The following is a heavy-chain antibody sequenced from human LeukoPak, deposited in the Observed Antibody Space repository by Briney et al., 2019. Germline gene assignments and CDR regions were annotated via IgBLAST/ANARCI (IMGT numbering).Heavy chain of an antibody. CDR2: MYYSGST. D-gene: IGHD2-21*01. J-gene: IGHJ2*01. Sequence: SETLSLTCTVSGGSMTTYYWSWIRQPPGKGLEWIGYMYYSGSTNYNPSLKSRVTISVDTSKSQFSLRLSSVTAADTAVYYCAKNLGGDYYSYWYLDLWGRGTLVTVSS. CDR1: GGSMTTYY. V-gene: IGHV4-59*01. CDR3: AKNLGGDYYSYWYLDL.